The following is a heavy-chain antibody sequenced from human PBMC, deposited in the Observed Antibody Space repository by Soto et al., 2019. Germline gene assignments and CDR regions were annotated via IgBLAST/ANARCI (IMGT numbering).Heavy chain of an antibody. J-gene: IGHJ6*02. V-gene: IGHV1-18*04. D-gene: IGHD2-2*01. CDR3: ARFPIVVVPAATPNYGMDV. CDR2: ISAYNGNT. Sequence: ASVKVSCKASGYTFTSYGISWVRQAPGQGLEWMGWISAYNGNTNYAQKLQGRVTMTTYTSTSTAYMELRSLRSDDTAVYYCARFPIVVVPAATPNYGMDVWGQGTTVTVSS. CDR1: GYTFTSYG.